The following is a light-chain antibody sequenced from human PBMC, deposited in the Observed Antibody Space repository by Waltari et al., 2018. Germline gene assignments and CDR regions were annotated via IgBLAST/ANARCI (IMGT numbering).Light chain of an antibody. J-gene: IGKJ2*01. Sequence: EIVLTQSPPTLSFFPGEKVTLSCRASKSVNRYIAWYQQKPPTAPRLLIYDISNRATGIPARFSGSGSRSDFPLTISSLEPEDSAVYYCHQHHNWPYTFGQGTKLE. V-gene: IGKV3-11*01. CDR1: KSVNRY. CDR2: DIS. CDR3: HQHHNWPYT.